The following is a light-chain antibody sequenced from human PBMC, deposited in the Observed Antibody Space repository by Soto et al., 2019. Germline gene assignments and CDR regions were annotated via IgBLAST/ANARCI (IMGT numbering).Light chain of an antibody. CDR2: DAS. Sequence: EIVLTQSPATLSLSPGERATLSCRASQSVSSSFACYQQKHAHAPPSLINDASTRATAIPARLSGSGSATDVTPTISSREPEDFAAYYCQQRSDWPPVYTFGQGTKLEIK. V-gene: IGKV3-11*01. CDR1: QSVSSS. J-gene: IGKJ2*01. CDR3: QQRSDWPPVYT.